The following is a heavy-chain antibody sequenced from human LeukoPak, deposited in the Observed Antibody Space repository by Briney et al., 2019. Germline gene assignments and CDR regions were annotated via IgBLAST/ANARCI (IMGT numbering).Heavy chain of an antibody. CDR1: GGSFSGYY. J-gene: IGHJ4*02. D-gene: IGHD3-22*01. CDR2: INHSGST. V-gene: IGHV4-34*01. CDR3: ARDLYYDSSSGGDY. Sequence: SETLSLTCAVYGGSFSGYYWSWIRQPPGKGLEWIGEINHSGSTNYNPSLKSRVTISVDTSKNQFSLKLSSVTAADTAVYYCARDLYYDSSSGGDYWGQGTLVTVSS.